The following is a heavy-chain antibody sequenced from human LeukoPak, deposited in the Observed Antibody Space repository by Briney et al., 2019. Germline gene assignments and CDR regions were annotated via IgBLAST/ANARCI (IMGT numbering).Heavy chain of an antibody. J-gene: IGHJ4*02. CDR2: INERGTDS. CDR1: GFTFSGHW. V-gene: IGHV3-74*03. Sequence: PGGSLRLSCTASGFTFSGHWIHWVCQAPGMGLVWVSRINERGTDSMYAESVKGRFTISRDNAKNTVYLQMNSLRAEDTAVYYCARAHNWGQGTLVTVS. CDR3: ARAHN.